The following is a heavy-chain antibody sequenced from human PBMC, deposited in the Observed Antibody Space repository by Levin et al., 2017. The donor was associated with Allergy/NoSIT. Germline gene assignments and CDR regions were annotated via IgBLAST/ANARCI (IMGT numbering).Heavy chain of an antibody. Sequence: PGESLKISCKASGYTFTDFYMHWVRQAPGQGLEWMGWINPYNGRTNYAQKFQGKVTMTRDTSTSTFYMELSTLNSGDTAVYYCARDRPAGVRGVSSDNSFDPWGQGTLVTVSS. CDR2: INPYNGRT. J-gene: IGHJ5*02. CDR1: GYTFTDFY. D-gene: IGHD3-10*01. CDR3: ARDRPAGVRGVSSDNSFDP. V-gene: IGHV1-2*02.